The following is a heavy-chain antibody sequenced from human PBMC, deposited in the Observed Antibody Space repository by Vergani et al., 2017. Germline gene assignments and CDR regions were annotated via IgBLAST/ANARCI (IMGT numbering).Heavy chain of an antibody. CDR3: ARDYRAGGTIDY. CDR2: IWYDGSNK. Sequence: QVQLVESGGGVVQTGRSLRLSCAASGFTFSSYGMHWVRQAPGKGLEWVAVIWYDGSNKYYADSVKGRFTISRDNSKNTLYLHMNSLRAEDTAVYYCARDYRAGGTIDYWGQGTLVTVSS. J-gene: IGHJ4*02. D-gene: IGHD6-13*01. CDR1: GFTFSSYG. V-gene: IGHV3-33*01.